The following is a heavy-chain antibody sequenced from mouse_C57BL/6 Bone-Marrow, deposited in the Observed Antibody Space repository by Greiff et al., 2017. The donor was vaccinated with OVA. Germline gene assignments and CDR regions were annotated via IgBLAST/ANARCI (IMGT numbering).Heavy chain of an antibody. Sequence: VKLQESGPELVKPGASVKISCKASGYAFSSSWMNWVKQRPGKGLEWIGRIYPGDGDTNYNGKFKGKATLTADKSSSTAYMQLSSLTSEDSAVYFCAVWLRRFFDYWGQGTTLTVSS. CDR1: GYAFSSSW. D-gene: IGHD2-2*01. J-gene: IGHJ2*01. CDR3: AVWLRRFFDY. CDR2: IYPGDGDT. V-gene: IGHV1-82*01.